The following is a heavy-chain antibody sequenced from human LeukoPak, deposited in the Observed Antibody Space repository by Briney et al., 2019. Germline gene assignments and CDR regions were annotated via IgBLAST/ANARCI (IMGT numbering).Heavy chain of an antibody. J-gene: IGHJ5*02. Sequence: GSLRLSCAASGFTFDNYGMHWVRQPPGKGLEWIGEIYHSGSTNYNPSLKSRVTISVDKSKNQFSLKLSSVTAADTAVYYCSRLPDPWGQGTLVTVSS. CDR2: IYHSGST. V-gene: IGHV4-4*02. CDR1: GFTFDNYG. CDR3: SRLPDP.